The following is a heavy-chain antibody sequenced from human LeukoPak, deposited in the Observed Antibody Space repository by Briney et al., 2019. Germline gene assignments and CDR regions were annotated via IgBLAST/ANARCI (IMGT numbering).Heavy chain of an antibody. D-gene: IGHD6-13*01. CDR2: INPNSGDT. J-gene: IGHJ4*02. V-gene: IGHV1-2*02. CDR3: ARDFEDSSSPFDY. CDR1: GYTFTGYY. Sequence: ASVKVSCKASGYTFTGYYIHWVRQAPGQGLEWMGWINPNSGDTNYAQKLQGRVTMTTDTSTSTAYMELRSLRSDDTAVYYCARDFEDSSSPFDYWGQGTLVTVSS.